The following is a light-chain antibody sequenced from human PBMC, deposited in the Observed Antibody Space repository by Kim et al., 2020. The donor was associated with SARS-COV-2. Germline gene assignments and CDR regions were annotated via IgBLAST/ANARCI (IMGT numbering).Light chain of an antibody. CDR2: AAY. CDR3: QKYNSAPCT. Sequence: APGGDRGTISGGASEGIRDFLAWDQKKPGEVPTRLIYAAYALQAGVPSRCSGGGSGADISLTLSSLQPEEVSTYYSQKYNSAPCTFGPGTKVDIK. J-gene: IGKJ3*01. V-gene: IGKV1-27*01. CDR1: EGIRDF.